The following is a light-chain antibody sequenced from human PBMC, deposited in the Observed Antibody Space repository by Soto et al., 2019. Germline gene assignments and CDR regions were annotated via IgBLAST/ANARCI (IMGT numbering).Light chain of an antibody. CDR1: QGISSY. CDR3: QQYYSYPLT. V-gene: IGKV1-8*01. CDR2: AAS. J-gene: IGKJ4*01. Sequence: AIRMTQSPSSLSASTGDRVTITCRVSQGISSYLAWYQQKPGKAPKLLIYAASTLQSGVPSRFCGSGSGTNFTFIISCLQSEDFATYYCQQYYSYPLTFGGGTKVDIK.